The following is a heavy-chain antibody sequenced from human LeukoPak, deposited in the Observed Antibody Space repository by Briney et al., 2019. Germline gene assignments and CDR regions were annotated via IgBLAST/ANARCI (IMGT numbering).Heavy chain of an antibody. CDR3: ARDLRSDDYSNYGRGGGDY. D-gene: IGHD4-11*01. J-gene: IGHJ4*02. CDR2: ISAYNGNT. CDR1: GYTFTSYG. V-gene: IGHV1-18*01. Sequence: GASVKVSCKASGYTFTSYGISWVRQAPGQGLEWMGWISAYNGNTNYAQKLQGRVTMTTDTSTSTAYMELRSLRSDDTAVYYCARDLRSDDYSNYGRGGGDYWGQGTLVTVSS.